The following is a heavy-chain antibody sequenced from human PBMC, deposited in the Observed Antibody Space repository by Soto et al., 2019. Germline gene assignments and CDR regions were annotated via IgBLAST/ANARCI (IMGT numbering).Heavy chain of an antibody. J-gene: IGHJ4*01. V-gene: IGHV1-3*01. CDR1: GYTFTSYA. CDR3: ARNYLTYYYDSSCPDY. D-gene: IGHD3-22*01. Sequence: QVQLVQSGAELKKPGASVKVSCKASGYTFTSYAMHWVRQAPGQRLEWLGWINAGNGNTKYSQKFQGRVTITRDTSASTAYMELSSLRSEDTALYYCARNYLTYYYDSSCPDYWGQGTLGTVSS. CDR2: INAGNGNT.